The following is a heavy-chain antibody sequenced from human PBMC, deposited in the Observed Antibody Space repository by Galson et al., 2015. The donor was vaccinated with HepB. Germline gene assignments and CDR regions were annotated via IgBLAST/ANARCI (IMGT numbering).Heavy chain of an antibody. D-gene: IGHD5-24*01. V-gene: IGHV3-48*02. CDR1: GFSLSGSG. CDR2: ISSSSTTK. J-gene: IGHJ5*02. CDR3: ARADDGFRLLKS. Sequence: SLRLSCAASGFSLSGSGMNWVRQAPGKGLEWVSYISSSSTTKFYADSLKGRFTISRDNSRNSVSLQMTSLSDEDTAMYYCARADDGFRLLKSWGQGTLVIVSS.